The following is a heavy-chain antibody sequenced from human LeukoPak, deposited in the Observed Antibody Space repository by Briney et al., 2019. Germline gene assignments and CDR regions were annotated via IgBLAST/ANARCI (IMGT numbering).Heavy chain of an antibody. V-gene: IGHV4-59*01. CDR3: ARASPIAVADPYYYGMDV. D-gene: IGHD6-19*01. Sequence: SETLSLTCTVSGGSISSYYWSWIRQPPGKGLEWIGYIYYSGSTNYNPSLKSRVTISVDTSKNQFSLKLSSVTAADTAVYYCARASPIAVADPYYYGMDVWGQGTTVTVSS. CDR2: IYYSGST. CDR1: GGSISSYY. J-gene: IGHJ6*02.